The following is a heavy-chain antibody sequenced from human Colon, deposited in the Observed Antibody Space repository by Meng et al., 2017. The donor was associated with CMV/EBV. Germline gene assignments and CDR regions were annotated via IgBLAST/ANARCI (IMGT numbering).Heavy chain of an antibody. Sequence: GGSLRLSCAASGFTFSSYAMHWVRQAPGKGLEWVAVISNDGNNKYYADSVKGRFTISRDNSKNTLYLQMNFLRAEDTAVYYCARDRLEGDYSGPGFWGQGTLVTVSS. D-gene: IGHD1-1*01. V-gene: IGHV3-30*04. J-gene: IGHJ4*02. CDR1: GFTFSSYA. CDR3: ARDRLEGDYSGPGF. CDR2: ISNDGNNK.